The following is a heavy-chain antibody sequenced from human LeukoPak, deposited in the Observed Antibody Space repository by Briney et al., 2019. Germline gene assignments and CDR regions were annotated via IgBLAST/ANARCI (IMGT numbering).Heavy chain of an antibody. Sequence: KPSETLSLTCTVSGGSISSNSYYWGWIRQPPGKGLEWIGSIYYSGSTYYNPSLKSRVTTSVDTSKNQFSLKLSSVTAADTAVYYCARHGPGGYHYYMDVWGKGTTVTISS. CDR2: IYYSGST. CDR1: GGSISSNSYY. V-gene: IGHV4-39*01. D-gene: IGHD3-16*02. J-gene: IGHJ6*03. CDR3: ARHGPGGYHYYMDV.